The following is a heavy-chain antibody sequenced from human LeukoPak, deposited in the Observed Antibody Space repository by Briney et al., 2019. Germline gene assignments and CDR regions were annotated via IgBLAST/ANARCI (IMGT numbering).Heavy chain of an antibody. J-gene: IGHJ5*02. D-gene: IGHD6-13*01. V-gene: IGHV3-64*01. Sequence: GGSLRLSCAASGFTFSSYAMHWVRQAAGKGLEYVSAISSNGGSTYYANSVKGRFTISRDNSKNTLYLQMGSLRAEDMAVYYCPRDGYSNSWSGSLWNNWVSPCGQGDLVTVSS. CDR3: PRDGYSNSWSGSLWNNWVSP. CDR1: GFTFSSYA. CDR2: ISSNGGST.